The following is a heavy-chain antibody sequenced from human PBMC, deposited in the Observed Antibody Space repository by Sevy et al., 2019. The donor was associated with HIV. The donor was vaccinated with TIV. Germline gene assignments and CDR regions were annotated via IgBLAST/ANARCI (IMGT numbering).Heavy chain of an antibody. CDR3: ARDYDYVWGSYRLLGYLDL. Sequence: GGSLRLSCAASGFTFSSYWMSWVRQAPGKGLEWVANIKQDGSEKYYVDSVKGRFTISRDNAKNSLYLQMNSLRAEDTAVYYCARDYDYVWGSYRLLGYLDLWGRGTLVTVSS. CDR1: GFTFSSYW. D-gene: IGHD3-16*02. V-gene: IGHV3-7*01. J-gene: IGHJ2*01. CDR2: IKQDGSEK.